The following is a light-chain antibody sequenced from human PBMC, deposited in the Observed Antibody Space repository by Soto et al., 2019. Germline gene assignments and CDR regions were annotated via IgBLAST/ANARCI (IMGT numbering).Light chain of an antibody. Sequence: EIVLTQSPGTLSLSPGERATLSCRASQSVSSGYLAWYQQKPGLAPRLLIYDGSTRATDIPDRFSGSGSGTDFTLTISRLEPEDFAVYYCQQYATSPLTFGGGTKVDNK. V-gene: IGKV3D-20*01. CDR3: QQYATSPLT. J-gene: IGKJ4*01. CDR2: DGS. CDR1: QSVSSGY.